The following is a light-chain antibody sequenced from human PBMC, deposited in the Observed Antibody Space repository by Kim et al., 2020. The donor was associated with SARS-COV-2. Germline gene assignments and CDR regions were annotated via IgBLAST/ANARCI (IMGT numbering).Light chain of an antibody. V-gene: IGKV1-39*01. Sequence: ASVGDSVPIACRASQRISTYLNSYQQKPGKAPKLLIYAASTLQSGVPSRFSGSGSGTDFTLTISSLQPEDFATYYCQQSHTTPLLTFGGGTKLEI. J-gene: IGKJ4*01. CDR1: QRISTY. CDR3: QQSHTTPLLT. CDR2: AAS.